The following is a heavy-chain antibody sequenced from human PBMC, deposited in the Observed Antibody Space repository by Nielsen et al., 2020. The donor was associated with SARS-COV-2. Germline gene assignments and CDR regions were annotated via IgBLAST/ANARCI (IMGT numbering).Heavy chain of an antibody. J-gene: IGHJ3*02. Sequence: LKISCAASGFTFSSYGMHWVRQAPGKGLAWVGFMRGQVFGGASEFAASVKGRFSMSRDDSKSIMYLQMNSLKTEDTAVYFCSRVSAGAFDIWGQGTMVTVSS. CDR3: SRVSAGAFDI. V-gene: IGHV3-49*04. CDR2: MRGQVFGGAS. CDR1: GFTFSSYG.